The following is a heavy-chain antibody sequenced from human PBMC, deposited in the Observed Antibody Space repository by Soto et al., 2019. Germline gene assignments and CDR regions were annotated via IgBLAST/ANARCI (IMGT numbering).Heavy chain of an antibody. D-gene: IGHD3-3*01. V-gene: IGHV1-69*06. CDR3: ARAFQGQAYYDFWSGSTGYYYYGMDV. CDR1: GGTFSSYS. CDR2: IIPIFGTA. J-gene: IGHJ6*02. Sequence: SVKVSCKASGGTFSSYSISWVRQAPGQGLEWMGGIIPIFGTANYAQKFQGRVTITADKSTSTAYMELGSLRSEDTAVYYCARAFQGQAYYDFWSGSTGYYYYGMDVWGQGTTVTVSS.